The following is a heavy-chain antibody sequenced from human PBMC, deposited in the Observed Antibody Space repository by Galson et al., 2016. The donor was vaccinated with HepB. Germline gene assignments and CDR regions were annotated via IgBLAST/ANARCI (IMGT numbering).Heavy chain of an antibody. Sequence: SLRLSCAASGFTFSSYSMHWVRQAPGKGLEWVAVIPYDGSNKYYADSVKGRFTISRDNSKNTLYLQMNIQSAADTAVYYCAKILSEQDYWGQGTLVTVSS. D-gene: IGHD6-13*01. CDR2: IPYDGSNK. J-gene: IGHJ4*02. V-gene: IGHV3-30*18. CDR1: GFTFSSYS. CDR3: AKILSEQDY.